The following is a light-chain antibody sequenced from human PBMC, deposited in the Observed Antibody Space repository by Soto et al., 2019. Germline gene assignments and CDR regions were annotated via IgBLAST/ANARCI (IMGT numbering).Light chain of an antibody. CDR3: QQYYSYPGT. CDR1: QRIISY. Sequence: AIRLTPSPSSLSASTGDLVTLTCRASQRIISYLAWYQHKPGNAPKLLISAASILQSGVPSRFSGSGSGTDFTLTISCLQSEDFATYYCQQYYSYPGTFGGGSKGHIK. CDR2: AAS. V-gene: IGKV1-8*01. J-gene: IGKJ4*01.